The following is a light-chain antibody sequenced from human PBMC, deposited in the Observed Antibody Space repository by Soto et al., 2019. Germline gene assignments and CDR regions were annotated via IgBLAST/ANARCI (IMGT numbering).Light chain of an antibody. CDR1: SSDIGGYNY. Sequence: QSALTQPASVSGSPGQSITISCTGTSSDIGGYNYVSWYQHHPGKVPKLIIYDVTNRPSGISDRFSGSKSGNTASLTISRLQTEDEADYYCYSYTSSITWVFGGGTKVTVL. V-gene: IGLV2-14*01. CDR3: YSYTSSITWV. CDR2: DVT. J-gene: IGLJ3*02.